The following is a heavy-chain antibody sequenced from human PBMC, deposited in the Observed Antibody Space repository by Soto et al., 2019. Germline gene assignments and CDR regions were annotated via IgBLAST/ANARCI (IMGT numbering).Heavy chain of an antibody. J-gene: IGHJ4*02. V-gene: IGHV4-61*01. D-gene: IGHD3-16*01. CDR3: ARALYGGIDY. CDR2: IYYSGST. CDR1: GGSVIRGSYY. Sequence: SETLSLTCTVSGGSVIRGSYYWSWIRQPPGKGLEWIGYIYYSGSTNYNPSLKSRVTISVDTSKNQFSLKLSSVTAADTAVYYCARALYGGIDYWGQGTLVTVSS.